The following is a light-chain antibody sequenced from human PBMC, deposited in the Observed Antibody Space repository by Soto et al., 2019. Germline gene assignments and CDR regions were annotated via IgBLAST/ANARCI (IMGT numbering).Light chain of an antibody. CDR1: QDISNY. CDR2: GIS. J-gene: IGKJ4*01. Sequence: DIQLTQSPSFLSASVGDRVTITCRASQDISNYLAWYQQKSGKAPKFLIYGISTLQSGVPPRFSGSGSGTEFTLTISSLQPEDFATYYCQQVNSYPLTFGGGTKVDIK. V-gene: IGKV1-9*01. CDR3: QQVNSYPLT.